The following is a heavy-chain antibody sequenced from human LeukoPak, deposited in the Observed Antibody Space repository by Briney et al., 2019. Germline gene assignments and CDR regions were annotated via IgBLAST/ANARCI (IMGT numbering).Heavy chain of an antibody. CDR2: ISGSGGST. J-gene: IGHJ1*01. D-gene: IGHD2-2*01. CDR3: AKPLGYCSSTSCPTDFQH. CDR1: GFTFSSYW. Sequence: GGSLRLSCAASGFTFSSYWMHWVRQAPGKGLEWVSAISGSGGSTYYADSVKGRFTISRDNSKNTLYLQMNSLRAEDTAVYYCAKPLGYCSSTSCPTDFQHWGQGTLVTVSS. V-gene: IGHV3-23*01.